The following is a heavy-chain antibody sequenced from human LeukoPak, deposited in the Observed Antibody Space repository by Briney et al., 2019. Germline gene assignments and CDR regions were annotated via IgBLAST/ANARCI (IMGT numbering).Heavy chain of an antibody. V-gene: IGHV1-2*04. J-gene: IGHJ5*02. CDR1: GYTFTGYY. CDR3: ARGSSSWYGWFDH. D-gene: IGHD6-13*01. Sequence: GASVKVSCKASGYTFTGYYMHWVRQAPGQGLEWMGWINPNSGGTNYAQKFQGWVTMTRDTSISTAYMELSRLRSDDTAVYYCARGSSSWYGWFDHWGQGTLVTVSS. CDR2: INPNSGGT.